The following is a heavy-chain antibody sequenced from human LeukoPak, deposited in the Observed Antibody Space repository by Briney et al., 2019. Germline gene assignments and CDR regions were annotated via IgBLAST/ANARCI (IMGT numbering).Heavy chain of an antibody. J-gene: IGHJ3*02. CDR3: AKDASYCGGDCFVEDAFDI. D-gene: IGHD2-21*02. V-gene: IGHV3-23*01. Sequence: PGGSLRLSCAASGFTFTYYAMSWVRQAPGNGLEWVSAISGSGAGTYYADSVKGRFTISRDNSKNTLYLQMNSLRAEDTAVYYCAKDASYCGGDCFVEDAFDIWGQGTMVTVSS. CDR2: ISGSGAGT. CDR1: GFTFTYYA.